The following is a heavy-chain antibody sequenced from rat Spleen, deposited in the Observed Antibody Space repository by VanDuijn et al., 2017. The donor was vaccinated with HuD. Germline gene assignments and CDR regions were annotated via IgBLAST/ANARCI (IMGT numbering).Heavy chain of an antibody. CDR2: INSDGGTT. CDR1: GFTFSNYW. V-gene: IGHV5-58*01. J-gene: IGHJ3*01. Sequence: EVQLVETGGGLVRPGRSLKLSCVASGFTFSNYWMYLIRQAPGKVLEWVSSINSDGGTTYYPDFVKGRFTISRDNAENTVYLQMNSLRSEDTATYYCAVSSSWFAFWGQGTLVTVSS. D-gene: IGHD3-5*01. CDR3: AVSSSWFAF.